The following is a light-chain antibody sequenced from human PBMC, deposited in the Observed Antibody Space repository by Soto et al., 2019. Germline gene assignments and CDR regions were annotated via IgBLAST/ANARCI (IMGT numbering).Light chain of an antibody. CDR1: QSISSW. CDR3: QQYNSSPP. J-gene: IGKJ1*01. Sequence: DIQMTQSPSTLSASVGDRVTITCRASQSISSWLAWYQQKPGKAPKLLIYKASSLESGVPSRFSGSGYGTEFTLTISSLQPDDFANYDFQQYNSSPPFGQGTKVEIK. V-gene: IGKV1-5*03. CDR2: KAS.